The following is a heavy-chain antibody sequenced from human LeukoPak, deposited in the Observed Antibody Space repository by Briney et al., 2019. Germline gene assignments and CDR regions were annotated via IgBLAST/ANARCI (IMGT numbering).Heavy chain of an antibody. D-gene: IGHD4-11*01. V-gene: IGHV1-18*01. CDR2: ISADNGNT. CDR3: ARDRSTVTTHLGAIDY. Sequence: ASVKVSCKASGYTFTNYGISWVRQAPGQGLEWMGWISADNGNTNYAQKLQGRVTMTTDTSTSTAYMELRSLRSDDTAVYYCARDRSTVTTHLGAIDYWGQGTLVTVSS. J-gene: IGHJ4*02. CDR1: GYTFTNYG.